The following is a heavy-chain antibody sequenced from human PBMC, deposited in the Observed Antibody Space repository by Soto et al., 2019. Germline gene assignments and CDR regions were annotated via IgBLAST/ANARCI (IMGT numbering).Heavy chain of an antibody. CDR3: ARDRVKARGGMDV. V-gene: IGHV3-33*01. D-gene: IGHD3-16*01. Sequence: GGSLRLSCAASGFTFSSCGMHWVRQAPGKGLGWVAVIRDDGSNTYYADSVRGRFTVSRDNSKSTLYLQMNSLRAEDTAVYYCARDRVKARGGMDVWGQGTTVTVSS. CDR2: IRDDGSNT. CDR1: GFTFSSCG. J-gene: IGHJ6*02.